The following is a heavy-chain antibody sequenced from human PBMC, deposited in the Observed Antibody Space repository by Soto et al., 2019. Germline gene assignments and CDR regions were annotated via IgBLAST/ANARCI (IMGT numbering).Heavy chain of an antibody. V-gene: IGHV3-33*01. CDR1: GFTFSSYG. CDR2: IWYDGSNK. CDR3: ARDLGFDWLHRFDP. D-gene: IGHD3-9*01. Sequence: QVQLVESGGGVVQPGRSLRLSCAASGFTFSSYGMHWVRQAPGKGLEWVAVIWYDGSNKYYADSVKGRFTISRDNSKNTLYLQMNSLRAEDTAVYYCARDLGFDWLHRFDPWGQGTLVTVSS. J-gene: IGHJ5*02.